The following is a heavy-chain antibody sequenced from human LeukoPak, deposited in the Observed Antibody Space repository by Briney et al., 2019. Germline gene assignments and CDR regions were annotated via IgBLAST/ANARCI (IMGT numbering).Heavy chain of an antibody. V-gene: IGHV3-23*01. J-gene: IGHJ4*02. CDR1: GFTFSSYA. Sequence: GGSLRLSCAASGFTFSSYAITWVRQAPGKGLEWISAISGSGGSTYYADSVKGRFTISRDNSKNTLYLQMNSLRAEDTAVCYCAKATDYGGNSGYFDYWGQGTLVTVSS. CDR2: ISGSGGST. D-gene: IGHD4-23*01. CDR3: AKATDYGGNSGYFDY.